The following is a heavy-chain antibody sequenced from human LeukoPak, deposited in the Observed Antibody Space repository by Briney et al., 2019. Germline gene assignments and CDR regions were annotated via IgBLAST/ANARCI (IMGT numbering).Heavy chain of an antibody. J-gene: IGHJ4*02. CDR1: TFTFSSYG. D-gene: IGHD3-10*01. V-gene: IGHV3-33*01. CDR2: IWYDGSNR. CDR3: ARDRGSGSYEGYYFDY. Sequence: GGSLRLSCAASTFTFSSYGMHWVRQAPGKGLEWVATIWYDGSNRYYADSVKGRFTISRDNSKNTLYLQINSLRAEDTAVYYCARDRGSGSYEGYYFDYWGQGTLVTVSS.